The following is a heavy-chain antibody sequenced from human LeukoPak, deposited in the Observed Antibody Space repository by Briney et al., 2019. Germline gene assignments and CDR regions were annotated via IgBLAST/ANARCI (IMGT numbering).Heavy chain of an antibody. V-gene: IGHV3-33*01. CDR2: IWYDGSNK. D-gene: IGHD3-22*01. J-gene: IGHJ4*02. Sequence: GGSLRLSCAASGFTFSSYGMHWVRQAPGKGLEWVAVIWYDGSNKYYADSVKGRFTISRDNSKNTLYLQMNSLRAEDTAVYYCARGDSSSYGVDYWGQGTLVTVSS. CDR3: ARGDSSSYGVDY. CDR1: GFTFSSYG.